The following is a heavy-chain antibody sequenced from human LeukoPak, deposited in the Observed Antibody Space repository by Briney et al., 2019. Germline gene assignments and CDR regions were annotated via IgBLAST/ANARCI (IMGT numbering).Heavy chain of an antibody. V-gene: IGHV3-7*01. D-gene: IGHD6-19*01. CDR1: GFTFSSYW. Sequence: QAGGSLRLSCAASGFTFSSYWMTWVRQAPGKGLEWVANINRDASEKYYVDSVKGRFTISRDNAKNSLYLQMNSLRAEDTAVYYCARRHSSGWYAPDYWGQGTLVSVSS. J-gene: IGHJ4*02. CDR3: ARRHSSGWYAPDY. CDR2: INRDASEK.